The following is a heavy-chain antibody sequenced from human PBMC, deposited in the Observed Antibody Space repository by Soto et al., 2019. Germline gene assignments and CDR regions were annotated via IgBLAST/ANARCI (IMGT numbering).Heavy chain of an antibody. CDR1: GYTFTSYA. Sequence: GASVKVSCKASGYTFTSYAMHWVRQAPGQRLEWMGWINAGNGNTKYSQKFQGRVTITRGTSASTAYMELSSLTSEDTAVYYCARVSCSSTRCSPGDYWGQGTLVTVSS. J-gene: IGHJ4*02. V-gene: IGHV1-3*01. CDR3: ARVSCSSTRCSPGDY. D-gene: IGHD2-2*01. CDR2: INAGNGNT.